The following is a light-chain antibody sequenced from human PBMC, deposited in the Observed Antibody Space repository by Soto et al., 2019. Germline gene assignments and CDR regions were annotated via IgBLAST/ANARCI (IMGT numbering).Light chain of an antibody. CDR3: QQYDNWPRT. V-gene: IGKV3-15*01. CDR2: GAS. CDR1: ESVRNN. J-gene: IGKJ1*01. Sequence: EIVMTQSPANLSVSPGERATLFCRASESVRNNLVWYQQKPGQAPRLLIYGASTRATGIPARFSGSESGTEFTLTISSLQSEDFAVYFCQQYDNWPRTFGPGTKVEIK.